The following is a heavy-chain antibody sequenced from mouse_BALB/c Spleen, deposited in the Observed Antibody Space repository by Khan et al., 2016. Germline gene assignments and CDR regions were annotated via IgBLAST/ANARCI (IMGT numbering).Heavy chain of an antibody. CDR3: ARTVVAPYYAMDY. CDR1: GFNIKDTY. Sequence: EVQLQESGAELVKPGASVKLSCIASGFNIKDTYMHWVKQRPEQGLEWIGRIDPANGNTKYDPKFQGKATITADTSSNPAYLQLSSLTSEETAVCYCARTVVAPYYAMDYWGQGTSVTVSS. CDR2: IDPANGNT. J-gene: IGHJ4*01. V-gene: IGHV14-3*02. D-gene: IGHD1-1*01.